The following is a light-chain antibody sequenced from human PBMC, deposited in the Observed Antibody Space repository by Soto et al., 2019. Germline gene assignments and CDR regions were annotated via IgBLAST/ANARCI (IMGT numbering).Light chain of an antibody. V-gene: IGKV1-5*03. J-gene: IGKJ1*01. Sequence: DIQMTQSPSTLSASVGDRVTITCRASQSVDTCLAWYQQKPGKAPHLLIYKASSLETGVPSRFSGSGSVTEFTLTISSLQPDDFATYDSQQFYRYPWTFGQGTKVEIK. CDR2: KAS. CDR1: QSVDTC. CDR3: QQFYRYPWT.